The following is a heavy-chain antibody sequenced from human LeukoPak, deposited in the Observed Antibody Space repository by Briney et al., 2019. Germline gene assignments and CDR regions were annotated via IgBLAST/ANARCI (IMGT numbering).Heavy chain of an antibody. CDR3: ARAAGGGYFDF. Sequence: ALVKVSCKASGYTFTSYGISWVRQAPGQGLEWMGWISAYNSNSNYAQNLQGRVTMTTDTSTSTVYLDLRSLRSDDTAVYYCARAAGGGYFDFWGQGTLVTVSS. CDR1: GYTFTSYG. CDR2: ISAYNSNS. J-gene: IGHJ4*02. V-gene: IGHV1-18*01. D-gene: IGHD6-13*01.